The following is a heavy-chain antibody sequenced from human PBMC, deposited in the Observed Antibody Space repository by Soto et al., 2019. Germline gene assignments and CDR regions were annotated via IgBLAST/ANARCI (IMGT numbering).Heavy chain of an antibody. D-gene: IGHD2-15*01. CDR1: GFTFSSYG. Sequence: QVQLVESGGGVVQPGRSLRLSCAASGFTFSSYGMHWVRQAPGKGLEWVAVIWYDGSNKYYADSVKGRFTISGDNSKNTLYLQMNSLRAEDTAVYYCARDCSGGSCYRDSDAFDIWGQGTMVTVSS. V-gene: IGHV3-33*01. CDR3: ARDCSGGSCYRDSDAFDI. J-gene: IGHJ3*02. CDR2: IWYDGSNK.